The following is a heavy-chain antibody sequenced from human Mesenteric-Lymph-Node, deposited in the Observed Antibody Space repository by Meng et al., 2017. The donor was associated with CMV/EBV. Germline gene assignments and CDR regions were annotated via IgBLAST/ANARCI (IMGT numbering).Heavy chain of an antibody. CDR3: ARIGSSGWTPSYYFDY. J-gene: IGHJ4*02. CDR2: INHSGST. Sequence: SETLSLTCTVSGASVSSGSDYWSWIRQPPGKGLEWIGEINHSGSTNCNPSLKSRVTISVDTSKNQFSLKLSSVTAADTAVYYCARIGSSGWTPSYYFDYWGQGTLVTVSS. V-gene: IGHV4-39*07. D-gene: IGHD6-19*01. CDR1: GASVSSGSDY.